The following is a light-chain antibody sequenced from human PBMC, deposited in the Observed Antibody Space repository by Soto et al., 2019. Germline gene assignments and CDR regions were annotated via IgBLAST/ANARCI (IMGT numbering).Light chain of an antibody. CDR2: GAS. Sequence: DIVLTQSPGTLSLSPGERATLSCRASQIISSTYLGWYQQKPGQAPRLLIYGASSRATGIPDRFSGSGSGTDFTLTITSLQPDDFAIYFCQQSYTAPFTFGPGTKVEIK. V-gene: IGKV3-20*01. J-gene: IGKJ3*01. CDR3: QQSYTAPFT. CDR1: QIISSTY.